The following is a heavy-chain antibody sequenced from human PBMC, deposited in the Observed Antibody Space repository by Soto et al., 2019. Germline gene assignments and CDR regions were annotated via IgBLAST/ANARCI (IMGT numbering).Heavy chain of an antibody. V-gene: IGHV2-5*02. CDR2: IYWDDAK. D-gene: IGHD3-9*01. Sequence: QITLKESGPTLVKPTQTLTLTCTFSGFSLSTRGVGVGWIRQPPGEALEWLAGIYWDDAKEYSPSLNNRLTITKDIATNQVVLTMTNMGPMDTGTYYCARKGPEDWPLDYWGQGTLVTVSS. CDR3: ARKGPEDWPLDY. J-gene: IGHJ4*02. CDR1: GFSLSTRGVG.